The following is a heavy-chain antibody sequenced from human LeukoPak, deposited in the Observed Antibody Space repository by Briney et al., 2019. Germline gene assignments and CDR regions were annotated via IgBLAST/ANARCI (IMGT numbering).Heavy chain of an antibody. CDR3: SRDLMYYYASGSYSDTFDI. J-gene: IGHJ3*02. V-gene: IGHV1-18*01. CDR2: VSAYNGDT. Sequence: ASVKVSCKASGYTFNSYGISWVRQAPGQGLEWMGWVSAYNGDTNYAQNLKGRVTMTTDTSTSTAYMELRSLRSDDTAVYYCSRDLMYYYASGSYSDTFDIWGQGTMVTVSS. D-gene: IGHD3-22*01. CDR1: GYTFNSYG.